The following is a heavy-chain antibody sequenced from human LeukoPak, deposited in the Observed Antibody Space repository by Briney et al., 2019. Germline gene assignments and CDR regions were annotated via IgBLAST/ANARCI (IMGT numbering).Heavy chain of an antibody. CDR2: INSDGSST. Sequence: KGLVWVSRINSDGSSTSYADSVKGRFTISRDNAKNTLYLQMNSLRAEDTAVYYCARPYGDYPNWGQGTLVTVSS. CDR3: ARPYGDYPN. V-gene: IGHV3-74*01. J-gene: IGHJ4*02. D-gene: IGHD4-17*01.